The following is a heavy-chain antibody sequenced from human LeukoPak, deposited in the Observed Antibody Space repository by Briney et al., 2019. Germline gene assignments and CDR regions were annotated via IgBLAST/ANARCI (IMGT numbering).Heavy chain of an antibody. CDR2: IYPGDSDT. Sequence: GESLKISCKGSGYSFTSYWIGWVRQMPGKGLEWMGIIYPGDSDTRYSPSFQGQVTISADKSISTAYLQWSSLKASDTAMYYCARRYCSSTSCYLGATNWFDPWGQGTLVTVSP. V-gene: IGHV5-51*01. CDR1: GYSFTSYW. D-gene: IGHD2-2*01. CDR3: ARRYCSSTSCYLGATNWFDP. J-gene: IGHJ5*02.